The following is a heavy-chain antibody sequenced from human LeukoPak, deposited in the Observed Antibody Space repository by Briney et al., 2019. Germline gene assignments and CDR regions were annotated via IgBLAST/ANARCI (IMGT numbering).Heavy chain of an antibody. CDR3: AREFWDYCTNGVCPFDY. V-gene: IGHV1-69*05. J-gene: IGHJ4*02. CDR2: IIPIFGTA. CDR1: GGTFSSYA. Sequence: SVKVSCKASGGTFSSYAISWVRQAPGQGLEWMGGIIPIFGTANYAQKFQGRVTITTNESTSTAYMELSSLRSEDTAVYYCAREFWDYCTNGVCPFDYWGQGTLVTVSS. D-gene: IGHD2-8*01.